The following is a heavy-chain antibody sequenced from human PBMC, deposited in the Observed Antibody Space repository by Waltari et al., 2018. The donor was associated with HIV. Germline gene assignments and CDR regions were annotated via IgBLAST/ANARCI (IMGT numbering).Heavy chain of an antibody. CDR1: GVPIHNYG. J-gene: IGHJ4*02. V-gene: IGHV3-7*01. CDR3: ARDGYSDWDVDY. CDR2: INQPVSVK. D-gene: IGHD4-17*01. Sequence: EVQLVESGGGLVQPGGSLRLSCAASGVPIHNYGMSWVRQAPGKGLEWVANINQPVSVKYSVDSVKGRFTISRDNAKNSLFLQMTSLRAEDTAVYYCARDGYSDWDVDYWGQGTLVTVSS.